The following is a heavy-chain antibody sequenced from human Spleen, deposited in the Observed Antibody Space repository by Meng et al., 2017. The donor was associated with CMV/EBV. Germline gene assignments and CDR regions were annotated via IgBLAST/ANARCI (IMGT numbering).Heavy chain of an antibody. V-gene: IGHV1-2*06. CDR2: INPNSGGT. CDR1: GYTFTGYY. J-gene: IGHJ4*02. Sequence: CKASGYTFTGYYMHWVRQAPGQGLEWMGRINPNSGGTNYAQKFQGRVTMTRDTSISTAYMELSRLRSDDTAVYYCARDGSILWFGEFHWGQGTLVTVSS. D-gene: IGHD3-10*01. CDR3: ARDGSILWFGEFH.